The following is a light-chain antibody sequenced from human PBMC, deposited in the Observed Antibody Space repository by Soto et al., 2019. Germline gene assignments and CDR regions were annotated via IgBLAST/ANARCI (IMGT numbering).Light chain of an antibody. V-gene: IGKV1-33*01. Sequence: DIQMTQSPSSLSASVGDRVTITCQASQDISNYLNWYQQKPGKAPKLLIYDASNLETGVPSRFSGSGYGTDFTFTISSLQPEGIATYYCQQYDNLPLTFGGGTKVEIK. CDR1: QDISNY. CDR2: DAS. CDR3: QQYDNLPLT. J-gene: IGKJ4*01.